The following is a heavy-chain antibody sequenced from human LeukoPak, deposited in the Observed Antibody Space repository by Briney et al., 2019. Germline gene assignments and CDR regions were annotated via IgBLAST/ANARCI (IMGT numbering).Heavy chain of an antibody. CDR3: AGRVTGYSSGYVY. Sequence: RGSLRLSCVASGITFSNYAVSWVRQAPEKGLDWVSVISGSAHKIRYADSAKGRFTISRDNSENIVYLQMNNLRAEDTAVYYCAGRVTGYSSGYVYWGQGTLVTVSS. V-gene: IGHV3-23*01. CDR2: ISGSAHKI. J-gene: IGHJ4*02. D-gene: IGHD5-18*01. CDR1: GITFSNYA.